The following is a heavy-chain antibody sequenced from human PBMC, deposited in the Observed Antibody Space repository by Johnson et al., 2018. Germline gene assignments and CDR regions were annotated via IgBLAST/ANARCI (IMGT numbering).Heavy chain of an antibody. CDR2: LSSSSSTI. CDR3: AGLAGATTYYYYYYMDV. J-gene: IGHJ6*03. D-gene: IGHD1-26*01. V-gene: IGHV3-48*01. CDR1: GFTFSSYS. Sequence: VQLVQSGGGLVQPGGSLRLSCAASGFTFSSYSMNWVRQAPGKGLEWVSYLSSSSSTIYYADSVKGRFTIPRDNAKNSLCLKMDSLRAEDTAVYFCAGLAGATTYYYYYYMDVWGKGTAVTVSS.